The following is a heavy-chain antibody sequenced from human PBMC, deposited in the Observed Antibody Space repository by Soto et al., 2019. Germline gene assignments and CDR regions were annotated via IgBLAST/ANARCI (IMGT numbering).Heavy chain of an antibody. V-gene: IGHV4-31*03. Sequence: QVQLQESGPGLVKPSQTLSLTCTVSAGSIGSGFYYWSWIRQPPGKGLEWIGYIYSRGNTYYNPSLKRRVTISLDTSDNQFSLTLSSVTAADTAVYYCARGTYYFYMDVWGKGTTVTVSS. J-gene: IGHJ6*03. CDR3: ARGTYYFYMDV. CDR2: IYSRGNT. CDR1: AGSIGSGFYY.